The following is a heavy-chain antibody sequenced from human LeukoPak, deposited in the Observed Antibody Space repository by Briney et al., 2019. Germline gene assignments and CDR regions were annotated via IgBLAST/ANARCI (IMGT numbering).Heavy chain of an antibody. V-gene: IGHV4-34*01. J-gene: IGHJ5*02. D-gene: IGHD6-13*01. CDR1: GGSFSGYY. CDR3: ASAAAGTSSAWFDP. CDR2: INHSGST. Sequence: SETLSLTCAVYGGSFSGYYWSWIRQPPGKGLEWIGEINHSGSTNYNPSLKSRVTISVDTSKNQFSLKLSSVTAADTAVYYCASAAAGTSSAWFDPRGQGTLVTVSS.